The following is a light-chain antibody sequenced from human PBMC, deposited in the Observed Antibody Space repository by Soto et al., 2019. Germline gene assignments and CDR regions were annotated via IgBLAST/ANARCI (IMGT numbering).Light chain of an antibody. CDR1: QTISND. Sequence: EVVMTQSPATVSVSPGEGVTLSCRASQTISNDLAWYQQKPGQAPRLLIYGASTRATGVPARFSGGGSGTEFTLTISSLQYEDFAFYYCQQNNKWPPVPFGGGTKVEIK. CDR2: GAS. J-gene: IGKJ4*01. CDR3: QQNNKWPPVP. V-gene: IGKV3-15*01.